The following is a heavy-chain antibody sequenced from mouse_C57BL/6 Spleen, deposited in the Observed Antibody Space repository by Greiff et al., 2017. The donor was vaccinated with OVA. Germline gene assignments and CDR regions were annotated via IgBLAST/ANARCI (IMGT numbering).Heavy chain of an antibody. CDR1: GFTFSDYY. Sequence: EVQRVESEGGLVQPGSSMKLSCTASGFTFSDYYMAWVRQVPEKGLEWVANINYDGSSTYYLDSLKSRFIISRDNAKNILYLQMSSLKSEDTATYYCARDNRALDYWGQGTTLTVSS. J-gene: IGHJ2*01. D-gene: IGHD3-1*01. V-gene: IGHV5-16*01. CDR3: ARDNRALDY. CDR2: INYDGSST.